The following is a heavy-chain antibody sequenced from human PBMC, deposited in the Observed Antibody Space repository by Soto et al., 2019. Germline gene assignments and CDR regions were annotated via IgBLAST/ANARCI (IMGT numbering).Heavy chain of an antibody. V-gene: IGHV3-30*03. CDR3: ARSRDGYSFYFYYGMDG. J-gene: IGHJ6*02. D-gene: IGHD4-4*01. CDR1: GFTFTSYG. CDR2: ILHDGSAE. Sequence: LRLSCAASGFTFTSYGMHWVRQAPCKGLEWMALILHDGSAEYYADSVKGRFTISRDNSKNTLYLQMNSLRAEDTAVYYCARSRDGYSFYFYYGMDGWGQGTTVTVYS.